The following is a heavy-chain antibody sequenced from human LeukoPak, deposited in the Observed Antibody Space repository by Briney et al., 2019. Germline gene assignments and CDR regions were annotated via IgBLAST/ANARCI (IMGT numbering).Heavy chain of an antibody. J-gene: IGHJ4*02. CDR2: IHRSGST. Sequence: SETLSLTCTVSLDSTTSNFWSWVRQPPGKGLEWIGEIHRSGSTNYNPALQRRVTISIARPKHQIALELSSVAAADTAVYYCAREIIGGFTPGAYWGQGTLVTVSS. CDR1: LDSTTSNF. D-gene: IGHD3-16*02. CDR3: AREIIGGFTPGAY. V-gene: IGHV4-4*02.